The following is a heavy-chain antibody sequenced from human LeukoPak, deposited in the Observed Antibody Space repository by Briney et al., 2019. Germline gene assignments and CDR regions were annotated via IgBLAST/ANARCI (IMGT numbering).Heavy chain of an antibody. CDR1: GYRFSSYW. CDR2: IYPGDSDT. Sequence: GESLNISCKGSGYRFSSYWIGWVRQMPGKGLEWMGIIYPGDSDTRYSPSFQGQVTISADKSTSTAYLQWSSLKASDTAMYYCARCAVGGGDCYYYFDYWAQGTLVTVSS. J-gene: IGHJ4*02. CDR3: ARCAVGGGDCYYYFDY. V-gene: IGHV5-51*01. D-gene: IGHD2-21*02.